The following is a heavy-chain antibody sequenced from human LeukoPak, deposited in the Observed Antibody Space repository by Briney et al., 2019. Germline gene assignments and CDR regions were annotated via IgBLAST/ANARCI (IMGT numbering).Heavy chain of an antibody. D-gene: IGHD2-2*02. CDR2: ISSSGTTI. CDR3: AMKAVPRPRLYDAFDF. CDR1: GFTFRTSG. V-gene: IGHV3-48*01. J-gene: IGHJ3*01. Sequence: GGSLRLSCAASGFTFRTSGMNWVRQAPGKGLEWVSYISSSGTTISYAQSVKGRFTITRDNAQNSLTLHMNSLRADDTAVYYCAMKAVPRPRLYDAFDFWGQGTVVTVSS.